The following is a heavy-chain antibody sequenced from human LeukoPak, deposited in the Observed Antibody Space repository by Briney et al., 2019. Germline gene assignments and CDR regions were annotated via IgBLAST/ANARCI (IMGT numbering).Heavy chain of an antibody. CDR1: GGTFTSYD. V-gene: IGHV1-8*03. Sequence: ASVKVSCKASGGTFTSYDINWVRQATGQGLEWMGWMNPNSGNTGYAQKFQGGVTITRNTSISTAYMELSSLRSEDTAVYYCARVNSGSYYYFDYWGQGTLVTVSS. CDR3: ARVNSGSYYYFDY. J-gene: IGHJ4*02. D-gene: IGHD1-26*01. CDR2: MNPNSGNT.